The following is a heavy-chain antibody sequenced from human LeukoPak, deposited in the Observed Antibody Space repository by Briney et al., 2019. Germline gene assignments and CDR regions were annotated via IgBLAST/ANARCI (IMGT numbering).Heavy chain of an antibody. D-gene: IGHD1-26*01. V-gene: IGHV4-4*07. CDR2: IYTSGST. Sequence: SETLSLTCTVSGGSISSYYWSWIRQPAGKGLEWIGRIYTSGSTNYNPSLKSRVTMSVDTSKNQFSLKLSSVTAADTAVYYCARVRWELLLGTHYWYFDLWGRGTLVTVSS. CDR3: ARVRWELLLGTHYWYFDL. J-gene: IGHJ2*01. CDR1: GGSISSYY.